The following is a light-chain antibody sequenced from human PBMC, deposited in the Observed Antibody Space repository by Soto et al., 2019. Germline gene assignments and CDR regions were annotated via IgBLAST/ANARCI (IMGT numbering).Light chain of an antibody. V-gene: IGLV2-14*01. CDR1: SSDVGGYNY. J-gene: IGLJ3*02. Sequence: QSVLTQPASVSGSPGQSITISCTGTSSDVGGYNYVSWYQQHPGKAPKLIIYDVSVRPSGVSNRFSGSKSGNTASLTISGLQADDEADYYCTSYTSQSTVVFGGGTKLTVL. CDR3: TSYTSQSTVV. CDR2: DVS.